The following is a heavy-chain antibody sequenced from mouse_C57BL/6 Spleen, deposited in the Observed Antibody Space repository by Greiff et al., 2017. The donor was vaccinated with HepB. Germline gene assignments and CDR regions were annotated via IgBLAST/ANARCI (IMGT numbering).Heavy chain of an antibody. J-gene: IGHJ2*01. D-gene: IGHD4-1*01. CDR1: GYTFTSYW. CDR3: ARSLTPLYFDY. Sequence: QVQLQQPGAELVMPGASVKLSCKASGYTFTSYWMHWVKQRPGQGLEWIGEIDPSDSYTNYNQKFKGKSTLTVDKSSSTAYMQLSSLTSEESAVYYCARSLTPLYFDYWGQGTTLTVSS. CDR2: IDPSDSYT. V-gene: IGHV1-69*01.